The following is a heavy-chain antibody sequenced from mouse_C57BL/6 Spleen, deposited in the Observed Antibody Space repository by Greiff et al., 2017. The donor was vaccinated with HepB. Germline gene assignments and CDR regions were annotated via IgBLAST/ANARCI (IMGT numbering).Heavy chain of an antibody. CDR2: ISYDGSN. D-gene: IGHD1-1*01. J-gene: IGHJ3*01. V-gene: IGHV3-6*01. CDR3: ARSPYYGSSYVPSFAY. CDR1: GYSITSGYY. Sequence: EESGPGLVKPSQSLSLTCSVTGYSITSGYYWNWIRQFPGNKLEWMGYISYDGSNNYNPSLKNRISITRDTSKNQFFLKLNSVTTEDTATYYCARSPYYGSSYVPSFAYWGQGTLVTVSA.